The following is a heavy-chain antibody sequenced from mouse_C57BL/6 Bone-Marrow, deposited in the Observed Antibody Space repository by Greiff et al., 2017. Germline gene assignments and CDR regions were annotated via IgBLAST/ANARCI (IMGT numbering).Heavy chain of an antibody. CDR3: TTCSQEDY. CDR2: IDPENGDT. D-gene: IGHD1-1*01. J-gene: IGHJ2*01. Sequence: VQLQQSGAELVRPGASVTLSCTASGFNIKDDYMHWVKQRPEQGLEWIGWIDPENGDTEYASKFQGKATITADTSSNTAYLQLSSLTSEDTAVYYCTTCSQEDYWGQGTTHTVSS. V-gene: IGHV14-4*01. CDR1: GFNIKDDY.